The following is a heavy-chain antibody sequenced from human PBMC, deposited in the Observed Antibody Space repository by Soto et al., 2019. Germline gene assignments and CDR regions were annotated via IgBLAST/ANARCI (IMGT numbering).Heavy chain of an antibody. Sequence: PSETLSLTCTVSGGSISSYYWSWIRQPPGKGLEWIGYIYYSGSTNYNPSLKSRVTISVDTSKNQFSLKLSSVTAADTAVYYCARGGVSYVYSTWDAFDIWGQGTMVSV. CDR1: GGSISSYY. J-gene: IGHJ3*02. CDR2: IYYSGST. CDR3: ARGGVSYVYSTWDAFDI. V-gene: IGHV4-59*01. D-gene: IGHD5-18*01.